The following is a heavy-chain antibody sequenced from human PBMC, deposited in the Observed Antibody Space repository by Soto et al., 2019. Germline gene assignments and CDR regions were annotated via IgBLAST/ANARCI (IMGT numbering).Heavy chain of an antibody. CDR2: IYTSGST. CDR1: GGSISSYY. V-gene: IGHV4-4*07. Sequence: LSLTCTVSGGSISSYYWSWIRQPAGKGLEWIGRIYTSGSTNYNPSLKSRVTMSVDTSKNQFSLKLSSVTAADTAVYYCARVGVTMVRGVITVWFDPWGQGTLVTVSS. J-gene: IGHJ5*02. D-gene: IGHD3-10*01. CDR3: ARVGVTMVRGVITVWFDP.